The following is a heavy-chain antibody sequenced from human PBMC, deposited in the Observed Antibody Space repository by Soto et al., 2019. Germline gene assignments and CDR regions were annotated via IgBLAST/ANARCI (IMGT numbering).Heavy chain of an antibody. V-gene: IGHV3-23*01. CDR3: AKQVRDGTSSPYYFDY. D-gene: IGHD6-6*01. Sequence: LRLSCAGSGFTFSNYAMSWVRQAPGKGLEWVSAISSAVNTYYADSVKGRFTISRDNSKNTLSLQMNSLRAEDTAVYYCAKQVRDGTSSPYYFDYWGQGTLVTVSS. J-gene: IGHJ4*02. CDR2: ISSAVNT. CDR1: GFTFSNYA.